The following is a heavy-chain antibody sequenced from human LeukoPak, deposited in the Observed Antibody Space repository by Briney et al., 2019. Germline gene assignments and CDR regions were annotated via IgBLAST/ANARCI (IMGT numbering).Heavy chain of an antibody. J-gene: IGHJ4*02. V-gene: IGHV1-2*02. CDR1: GSTFTGYY. Sequence: ASVKVSCKASGSTFTGYYMHWVRQAPGQGLEWMGWINPNSGGTNYAQKFQGRVTMTRDTSISTAYMELSRLRSDDTAVYYCARDPDYFKIAAAGHEGYWGQGTLVTVSS. D-gene: IGHD6-13*01. CDR2: INPNSGGT. CDR3: ARDPDYFKIAAAGHEGY.